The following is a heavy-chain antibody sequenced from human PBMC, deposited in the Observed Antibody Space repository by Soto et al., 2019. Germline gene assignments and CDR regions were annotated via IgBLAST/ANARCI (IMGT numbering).Heavy chain of an antibody. D-gene: IGHD3-10*01. CDR2: INPNSGGT. J-gene: IGHJ4*02. V-gene: IGHV1-2*04. Sequence: ASVKVSCKASGYTFTGYYMHWVRQAPGQGLEWMGWINPNSGGTNYAQKFQGWVTMTRDTSISTAYMELSRLRSDDTAVYYYARAQPMVRGVIIDYWGKGTLVTVSS. CDR3: ARAQPMVRGVIIDY. CDR1: GYTFTGYY.